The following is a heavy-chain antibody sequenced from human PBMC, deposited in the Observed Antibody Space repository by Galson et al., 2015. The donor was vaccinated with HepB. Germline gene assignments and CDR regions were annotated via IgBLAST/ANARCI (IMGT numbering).Heavy chain of an antibody. J-gene: IGHJ3*02. CDR1: GGTFTTYG. D-gene: IGHD4/OR15-4a*01. V-gene: IGHV1-69*13. Sequence: SVKVSCKASGGTFTTYGINWVRQAPGQGLEWMGGIIPMFGTANHAQKFQGRVTIVADESTSTAFMELTSLRSEDTAVYYCARGGGSSRGYGVLDIWGQGTVVTVSS. CDR3: ARGGGSSRGYGVLDI. CDR2: IIPMFGTA.